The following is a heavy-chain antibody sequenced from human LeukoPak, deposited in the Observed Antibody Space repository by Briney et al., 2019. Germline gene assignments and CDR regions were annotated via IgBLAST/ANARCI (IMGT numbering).Heavy chain of an antibody. CDR2: ISYDGSNK. J-gene: IGHJ3*02. CDR3: AKSYYYDSSGYYMDAFDI. D-gene: IGHD3-22*01. V-gene: IGHV3-30*04. Sequence: GRSLRLSCAASGFTFSSYAMHWVRQAPGKGLEWVAVISYDGSNKYYADSVKGRFTISRDNSKNTLYLQMNSLRAEDTAVYYCAKSYYYDSSGYYMDAFDIWGQGTMVTVSS. CDR1: GFTFSSYA.